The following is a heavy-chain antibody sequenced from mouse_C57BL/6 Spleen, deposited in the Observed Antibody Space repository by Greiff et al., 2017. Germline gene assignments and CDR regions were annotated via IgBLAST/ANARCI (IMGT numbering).Heavy chain of an antibody. D-gene: IGHD3-1*01. J-gene: IGHJ4*01. CDR2: IYPGSGST. V-gene: IGHV1-55*01. CDR3: ARSPPAGRYAMDY. Sequence: QVQLQQPGAELVKPGASVKMSCKASGYTFTSYWITWVKQRPGQGLEWIGDIYPGSGSTNYNEKFKSKATLTVDTSSSTAYMQLSSLTSEDSAVYYCARSPPAGRYAMDYWGQGTSVTVSS. CDR1: GYTFTSYW.